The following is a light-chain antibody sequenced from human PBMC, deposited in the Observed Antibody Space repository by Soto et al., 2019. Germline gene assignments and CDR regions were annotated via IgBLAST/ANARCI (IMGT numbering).Light chain of an antibody. J-gene: IGKJ1*01. CDR3: QQYGSSPSRT. CDR1: QSVTSY. V-gene: IGKV3-20*01. CDR2: GAS. Sequence: EIVLTQSPATLSLSPGERATLSCRASQSVTSYLAWYQQKPGQAPRLLIYGASSRATGIPDRFSGSGSGTDLTLTISRLEPEDFAVYYCQQYGSSPSRTFGQGTKVDIK.